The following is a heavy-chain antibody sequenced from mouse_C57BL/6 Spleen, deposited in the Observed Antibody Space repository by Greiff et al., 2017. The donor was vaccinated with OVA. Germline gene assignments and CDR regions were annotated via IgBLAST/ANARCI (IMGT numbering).Heavy chain of an antibody. V-gene: IGHV3-1*01. Sequence: VQLKESGPGMVKPSQSLSLTCTVTGYSITSGYDWHWIRHFPGNKLEWMGYISYSGSTNYNPSLKSRISITHDTSKNHFFLKLNSVTTEDTATYYCARTGTRGAWFAYWGQGTLVTVSA. CDR2: ISYSGST. D-gene: IGHD4-1*01. CDR1: GYSITSGYD. J-gene: IGHJ3*01. CDR3: ARTGTRGAWFAY.